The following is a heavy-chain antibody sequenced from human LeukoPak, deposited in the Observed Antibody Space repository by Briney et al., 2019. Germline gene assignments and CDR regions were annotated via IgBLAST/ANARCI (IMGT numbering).Heavy chain of an antibody. D-gene: IGHD2-2*01. CDR2: IYYSGST. Sequence: PSETLSLTCTVSGGSISSYYWSWIRQPPGKGLEWIGYIYYSGSTNYNPSLKSRVTISVDTSKNQFSLKLSSVTAVDTAVYYCAREYCSSTSCYGMDVWGKGTTVTVSS. V-gene: IGHV4-59*01. CDR3: AREYCSSTSCYGMDV. CDR1: GGSISSYY. J-gene: IGHJ6*04.